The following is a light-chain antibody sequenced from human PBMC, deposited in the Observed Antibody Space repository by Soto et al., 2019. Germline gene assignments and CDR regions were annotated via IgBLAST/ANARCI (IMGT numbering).Light chain of an antibody. V-gene: IGKV3-15*01. Sequence: EIVMTQSPATLSVSPGERATLSCRASHSISSNLAWYQHKPGQAPRLLIYDASTRATGIPPRFSGSGSGTEFTLTISSLQSEDVAVYYCQQYNNWPPWTFGQGTKVEIK. CDR2: DAS. CDR3: QQYNNWPPWT. CDR1: HSISSN. J-gene: IGKJ1*01.